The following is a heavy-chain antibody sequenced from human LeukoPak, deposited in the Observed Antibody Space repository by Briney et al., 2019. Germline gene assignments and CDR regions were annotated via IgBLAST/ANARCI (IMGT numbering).Heavy chain of an antibody. Sequence: GGSLRLSCAASGFTFSSYGVHWVRQAPGKGLEWVAFIRYDGTNKYYADSVKGRFTISRDNSKNTLYLQMNSLRAEDTAVYYCAKGTSGSYSLGYFQHWGQGTLVTVSS. D-gene: IGHD1-26*01. J-gene: IGHJ1*01. V-gene: IGHV3-30*02. CDR3: AKGTSGSYSLGYFQH. CDR1: GFTFSSYG. CDR2: IRYDGTNK.